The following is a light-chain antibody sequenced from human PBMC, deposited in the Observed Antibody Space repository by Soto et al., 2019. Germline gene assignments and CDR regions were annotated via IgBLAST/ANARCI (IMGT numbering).Light chain of an antibody. V-gene: IGKV2-30*02. J-gene: IGKJ1*01. CDR1: QSLIHSDGNTY. CDR2: EVS. CDR3: RQGTHWPWT. Sequence: DVVMTQSPLSLPVTLGQPASISCRSSQSLIHSDGNTYLNWFQQRPGQSPRRLIYEVSDRDSGVPDRFSGRGSGTDFTLKISRVEAEDVGVYYCRQGTHWPWTFGQGTEVEIK.